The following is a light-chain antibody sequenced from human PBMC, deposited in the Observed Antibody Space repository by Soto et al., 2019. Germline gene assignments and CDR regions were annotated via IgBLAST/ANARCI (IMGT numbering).Light chain of an antibody. CDR3: AKWDDNLVAWL. CDR1: ISNIGNNY. CDR2: RSD. J-gene: IGLJ3*02. Sequence: QSVLTQPPSASGTPGQRVTISCSGGISNIGNNYVYWYQQLPGTAPKLLIYRSDQRSSVVPDRFSGSTAGTSAPLAISGLRSDEEDDYYCAKWDDNLVAWLFGGGTKLTVL. V-gene: IGLV1-47*01.